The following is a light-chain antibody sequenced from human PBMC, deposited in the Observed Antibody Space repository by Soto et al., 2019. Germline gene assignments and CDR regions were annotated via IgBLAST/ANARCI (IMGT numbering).Light chain of an antibody. J-gene: IGKJ1*01. V-gene: IGKV1-5*01. CDR1: QSISSW. CDR2: DAS. Sequence: DIQMTQSPSTLTASVGDRVTITCRASQSISSWLAWYQQNPGKAPKLLIYDASSLESGVPSRFSGSGSGTEFTLTISSLQPDDFATYYCQQYTSTWTFGQGTKVDI. CDR3: QQYTSTWT.